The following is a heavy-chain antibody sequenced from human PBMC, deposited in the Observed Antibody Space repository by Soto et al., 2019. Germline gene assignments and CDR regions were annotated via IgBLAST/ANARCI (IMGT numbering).Heavy chain of an antibody. Sequence: QVQLQESGPGLVKPSQTLSLTCSVSGASTVSHYHWTWIRQPPGKGLGWMGYIFNRGYTFYNPSLTGRLSISMDTSGNHFSLELRSVTAADTAVSYCALALGPTTGLDYWGKGTRVPVSS. CDR2: IFNRGYT. J-gene: IGHJ4*02. D-gene: IGHD6-19*01. CDR1: GASTVSHYH. V-gene: IGHV4-31*02. CDR3: ALALGPTTGLDY.